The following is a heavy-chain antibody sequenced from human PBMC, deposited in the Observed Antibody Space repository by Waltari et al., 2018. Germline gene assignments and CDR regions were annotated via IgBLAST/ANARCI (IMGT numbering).Heavy chain of an antibody. V-gene: IGHV4-38-2*01. D-gene: IGHD2-15*01. J-gene: IGHJ4*02. CDR1: GYSISSGYY. CDR2: IYHSGST. Sequence: QVQLQESGPGLVKPSETLSLTCAVSGYSISSGYYWGWIRQPPGKGLEWIGSIYHSGSTYYNPSLKSRVTISVDTSKNQFSLKLSSVTAADTAVYYCARRGYCSGGSCSTFDYWGQGTLVTVSS. CDR3: ARRGYCSGGSCSTFDY.